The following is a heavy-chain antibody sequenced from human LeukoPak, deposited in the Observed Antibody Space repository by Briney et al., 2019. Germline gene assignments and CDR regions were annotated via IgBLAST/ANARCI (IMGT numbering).Heavy chain of an antibody. V-gene: IGHV4-34*01. J-gene: IGHJ4*02. Sequence: SETLSRTCAVYGGSFSGYYWSWIRQPPGKGLEWIGEINHSGSTNYNPSLKSRVTISVDTSKNQFSLKLSSVPAADTAVYYCASGRFGETTKPYYFDYWGQGTLVTVSS. CDR1: GGSFSGYY. CDR3: ASGRFGETTKPYYFDY. D-gene: IGHD3-10*01. CDR2: INHSGST.